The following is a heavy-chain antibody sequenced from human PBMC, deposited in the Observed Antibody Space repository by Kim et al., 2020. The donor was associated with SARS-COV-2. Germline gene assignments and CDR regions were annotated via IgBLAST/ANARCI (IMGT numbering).Heavy chain of an antibody. J-gene: IGHJ4*02. CDR3: AKDHLSSGWSTFDS. V-gene: IGHV3-23*05. D-gene: IGHD6-19*01. Sequence: GGSLRLSCAASGFTFSRRAMSWVRQVPGKGLEWIASVNNNNNPYYADSVKGRFTVSRDITKDTLYLQMNSLRADDTALYYCAKDHLSSGWSTFDSWGQGT. CDR1: GFTFSRRA. CDR2: VNNNNNP.